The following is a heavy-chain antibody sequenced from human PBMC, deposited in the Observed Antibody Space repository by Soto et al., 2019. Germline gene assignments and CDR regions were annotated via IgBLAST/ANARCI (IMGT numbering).Heavy chain of an antibody. CDR2: INPNSGGT. D-gene: IGHD6-13*01. CDR3: ARDRGDSSSWPYYYYMDV. J-gene: IGHJ6*03. CDR1: GYTFTGYY. Sequence: ASVKVSCKASGYTFTGYYMHWVRQAPGQGLEWMGWINPNSGGTNYAQKFQGWVTMTRDTSISTAYMELSRLRSDDTAVYYCARDRGDSSSWPYYYYMDVWGKGTTVIVSS. V-gene: IGHV1-2*04.